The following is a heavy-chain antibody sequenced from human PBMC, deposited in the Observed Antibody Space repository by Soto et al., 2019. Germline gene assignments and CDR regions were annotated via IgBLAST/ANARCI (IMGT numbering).Heavy chain of an antibody. J-gene: IGHJ4*02. CDR2: ISGSGGST. D-gene: IGHD5-12*01. CDR1: GFTFSSYA. V-gene: IGHV3-23*01. Sequence: QLGGSLRLSCAASGFTFSSYAMSWVRQAPGKGLEWVSAISGSGGSTYYADSVKGRFTISRDNSRNTLYLQMNSLRAEDTAVYYCANGYSGYDVYFDYWGQGTLVTVSS. CDR3: ANGYSGYDVYFDY.